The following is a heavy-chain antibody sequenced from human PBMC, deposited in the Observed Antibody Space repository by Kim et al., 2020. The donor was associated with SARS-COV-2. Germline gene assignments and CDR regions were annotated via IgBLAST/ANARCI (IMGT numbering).Heavy chain of an antibody. Sequence: GGSLRLSCAASGFTFSSYAMHWVRQAPGKGLEWVAGISYDGSNKYYADSVKGRFTISRDNSKNTLYLQMNSLRSEDTAVYYCARPGPYYDILTIYKMGVHFDSWGQGTLVTVSS. CDR2: ISYDGSNK. CDR3: ARPGPYYDILTIYKMGVHFDS. J-gene: IGHJ4*02. D-gene: IGHD3-9*01. CDR1: GFTFSSYA. V-gene: IGHV3-30*04.